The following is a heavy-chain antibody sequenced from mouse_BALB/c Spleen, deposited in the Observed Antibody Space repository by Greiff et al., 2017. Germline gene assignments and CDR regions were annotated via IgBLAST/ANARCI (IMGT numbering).Heavy chain of an antibody. Sequence: EVKLEESGGGLVKPGGSLKLSCAASGFTFSSYAMSWVRQTPEKRLEWVASISSGGSTYYPDSVKGRFTISRDNARNILYLQMSSLRSEDTAMYYCARRAGGNYRYYYAMDYWGQGTSVTVSS. V-gene: IGHV5-6-5*01. CDR2: ISSGGST. CDR3: ARRAGGNYRYYYAMDY. J-gene: IGHJ4*01. CDR1: GFTFSSYA. D-gene: IGHD2-1*01.